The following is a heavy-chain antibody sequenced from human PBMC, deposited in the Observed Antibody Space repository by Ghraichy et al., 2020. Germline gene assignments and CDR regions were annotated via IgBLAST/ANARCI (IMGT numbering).Heavy chain of an antibody. D-gene: IGHD2-2*01. Sequence: SETLSLTCAVSGGSISSSNWWSWVRQPPGKGLEWIGEIYHSGSTNYNPSLKSRVTISVDKSKNQFSLKLSSVTAADTAVYYCARVPPNMVVPVGIHPSRRGVTENWFDPWGQGTLVTVSS. CDR3: ARVPPNMVVPVGIHPSRRGVTENWFDP. CDR1: GGSISSSNW. J-gene: IGHJ5*02. V-gene: IGHV4-4*02. CDR2: IYHSGST.